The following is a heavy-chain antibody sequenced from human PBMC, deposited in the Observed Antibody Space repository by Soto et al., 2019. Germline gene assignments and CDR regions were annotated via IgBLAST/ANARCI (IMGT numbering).Heavy chain of an antibody. D-gene: IGHD3-22*01. V-gene: IGHV1-3*01. J-gene: IGHJ4*02. CDR1: RYTFTSYA. Sequence: GASLKVSCKASRYTFTSYAMHWVRQAPRQRLEWMGWINDGNGNTKYSQKFQGRVTITRDTSASTAYMELSSLRSEDTAVYYCARTSGYYVYDYWGQGTLVTVSS. CDR2: INDGNGNT. CDR3: ARTSGYYVYDY.